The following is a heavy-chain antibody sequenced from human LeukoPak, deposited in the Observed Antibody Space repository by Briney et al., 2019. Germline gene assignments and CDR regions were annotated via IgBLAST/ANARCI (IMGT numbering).Heavy chain of an antibody. CDR2: ITDNGGTR. D-gene: IGHD5-12*01. CDR1: GFTFSTFT. V-gene: IGHV3-64*01. J-gene: IGHJ4*02. Sequence: GGSLRLSCAASGFTFSTFTMHWVRQAPGKGLEYVSGITDNGGTRNYANSVKGRFTISRDNSKNTLYLQMGSLRPDDMAVYYCAIQISGNVYWGKETLVTVPS. CDR3: AIQISGNVY.